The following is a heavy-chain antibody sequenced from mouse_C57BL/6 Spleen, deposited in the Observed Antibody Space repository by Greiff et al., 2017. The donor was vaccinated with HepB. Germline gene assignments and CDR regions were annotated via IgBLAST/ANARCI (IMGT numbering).Heavy chain of an antibody. V-gene: IGHV1-80*01. CDR1: GYAFSSYW. J-gene: IGHJ4*01. D-gene: IGHD2-4*01. CDR2: IYPGDGDT. Sequence: QVQLKQSGAELVKPGASVKISCKASGYAFSSYWMNWVKQRPGKGLEWIGQIYPGDGDTNYNGKFKGKATLTADKSSSTAYMQLSSLTSEDSAVYFCAREGLRPSMDYWGQGTSVTVSS. CDR3: AREGLRPSMDY.